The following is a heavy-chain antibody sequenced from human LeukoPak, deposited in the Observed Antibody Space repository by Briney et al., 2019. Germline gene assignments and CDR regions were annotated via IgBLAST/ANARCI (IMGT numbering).Heavy chain of an antibody. V-gene: IGHV3-23*01. CDR1: GFTFSSYG. CDR3: AKSRVAAAGLFDY. D-gene: IGHD6-13*01. Sequence: GGSLRLSCAASGFTFSSYGMHWVRQAPGKGLEWVSAISGSGGSTYYADSVKGRFTISRDNSKNTLYLQMNSLRAEDTAVYYCAKSRVAAAGLFDYWGQGTLVTVSS. CDR2: ISGSGGST. J-gene: IGHJ4*02.